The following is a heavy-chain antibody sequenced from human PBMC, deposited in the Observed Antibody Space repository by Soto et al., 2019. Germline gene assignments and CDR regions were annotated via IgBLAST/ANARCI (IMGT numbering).Heavy chain of an antibody. D-gene: IGHD6-13*01. CDR1: GFTFTNYG. CDR2: ICYDGSNK. CDR3: AREQQQLFDY. Sequence: QVQLVESGGGVVQPRRSLRLSCAASGFTFTNYGMHWVRQAPGKGLEWVAVICYDGSNKYYADSVKGRFTISRDNSKKTLYLQMNSLRAEDTAVYYCAREQQQLFDYSGLGALVTVSS. V-gene: IGHV3-33*01. J-gene: IGHJ4*01.